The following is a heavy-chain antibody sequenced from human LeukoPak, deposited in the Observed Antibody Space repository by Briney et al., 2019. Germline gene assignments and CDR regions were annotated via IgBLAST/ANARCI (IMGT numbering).Heavy chain of an antibody. D-gene: IGHD2-2*01. J-gene: IGHJ4*02. CDR3: ARTLGYCSCTSCHTTLDY. CDR2: ISAYNGNT. CDR1: GYTFTSYS. V-gene: IGHV1-18*04. Sequence: ASVKVSCKASGYTFTSYSMTWVRQAPGQGLEWMGWISAYNGNTNYAQNLQDRVTMTTDTSTTTAYMELRSLRSDDTAVYYCARTLGYCSCTSCHTTLDYWGQGTLVTVSS.